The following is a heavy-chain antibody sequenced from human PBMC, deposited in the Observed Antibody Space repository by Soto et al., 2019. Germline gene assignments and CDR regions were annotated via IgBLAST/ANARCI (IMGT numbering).Heavy chain of an antibody. CDR2: VIPIFGTA. Sequence: SVKVSCKASGGTFSSYAISSVRQAPGQGLESMGGVIPIFGTANYAQKFRGRVTITADESTSTAYMELSSLRSEDTAVYYCARSTRYFDSLPGLDYYYYGMDVWGQGTTVTVYS. CDR1: GGTFSSYA. CDR3: ARSTRYFDSLPGLDYYYYGMDV. V-gene: IGHV1-69*13. J-gene: IGHJ6*02. D-gene: IGHD3-9*01.